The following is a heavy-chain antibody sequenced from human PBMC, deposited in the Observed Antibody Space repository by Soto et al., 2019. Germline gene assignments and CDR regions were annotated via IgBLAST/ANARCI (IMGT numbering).Heavy chain of an antibody. CDR2: IKQDGSEI. Sequence: EIQLVESGGGLVQPGGSLRLSCAASGFTFRNYWMNWARQAPGKGLEWVANIKQDGSEIYYVDAVKGRFTISRDNAETSLYLQMNSLRAEDTAVYYCAIPARGDDYSAWGQGTLVTVSS. CDR3: AIPARGDDYSA. CDR1: GFTFRNYW. J-gene: IGHJ1*01. D-gene: IGHD4-4*01. V-gene: IGHV3-7*01.